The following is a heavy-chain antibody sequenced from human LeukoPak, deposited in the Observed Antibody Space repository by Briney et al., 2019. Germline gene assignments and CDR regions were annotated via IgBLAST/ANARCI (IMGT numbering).Heavy chain of an antibody. Sequence: GGSLRLSCVGSGFTFRTYAMIWVRQAPGKGLQWVSAISDSGGSTYYADSVKGRFTISRDNSKNTLYLQMHSLRAEDTAVYYCAKSLNYYDSGTYRRDFDYWGQGTLVTVSS. D-gene: IGHD3-10*01. CDR1: GFTFRTYA. V-gene: IGHV3-23*01. CDR2: ISDSGGST. J-gene: IGHJ4*02. CDR3: AKSLNYYDSGTYRRDFDY.